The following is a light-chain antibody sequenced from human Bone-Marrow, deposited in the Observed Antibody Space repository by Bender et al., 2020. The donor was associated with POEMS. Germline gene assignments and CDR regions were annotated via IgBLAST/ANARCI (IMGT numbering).Light chain of an antibody. V-gene: IGLV3-21*02. J-gene: IGLJ3*02. CDR1: YIGATT. Sequence: SFVLTQPPSVSVTPGQTAGITCGGSYIGATTVHWYQQRPGQAPVLVISDDSDRPSGIPERFSGSSSGNTATLTIIRVEAGDEADYYCQVWDSGNAHVVFGGGTKLTVL. CDR3: QVWDSGNAHVV. CDR2: DDS.